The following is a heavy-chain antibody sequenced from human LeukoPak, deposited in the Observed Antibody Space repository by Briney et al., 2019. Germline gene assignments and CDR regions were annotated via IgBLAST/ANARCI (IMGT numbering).Heavy chain of an antibody. CDR3: ARAGFESYFGGS. D-gene: IGHD1-26*01. Sequence: ASVKASCKASGYTFSGYYLHWVRQAPGQGLEWMGWINPNSGGTNYAQKFQGRVTMTRDTSISTAYMEVSRLRSDDTAVYYCARAGFESYFGGSWGQGTLVTVSS. CDR1: GYTFSGYY. CDR2: INPNSGGT. V-gene: IGHV1-2*02. J-gene: IGHJ5*02.